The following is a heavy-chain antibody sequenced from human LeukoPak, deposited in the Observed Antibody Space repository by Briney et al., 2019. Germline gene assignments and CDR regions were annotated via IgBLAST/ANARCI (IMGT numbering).Heavy chain of an antibody. D-gene: IGHD3-10*01. V-gene: IGHV3-30-3*01. CDR2: ISYDGSNK. CDR3: ARDRSYYGSGSYPLNGMDV. Sequence: GRSLRLSCAASGFTFSSYAMHWVRQAPGKGLEWVAVISYDGSNKYYADSVKGRFTISRDNSKNTLYLQMNSLRAEDTAVYYCARDRSYYGSGSYPLNGMDVWGKGTTVTVSS. CDR1: GFTFSSYA. J-gene: IGHJ6*04.